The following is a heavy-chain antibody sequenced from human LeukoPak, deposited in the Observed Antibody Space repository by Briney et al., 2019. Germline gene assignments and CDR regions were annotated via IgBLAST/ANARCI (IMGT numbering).Heavy chain of an antibody. J-gene: IGHJ4*02. V-gene: IGHV4-59*01. Sequence: SETLSLTCTVSGGSISSYYWSWIRQPPGKGLEWIGYIYYSGSTNYNPSLKSRVTISIDTSKNQFSLKLSSVTAADTAVYYCAREFRFGGVIVDHLWGQGTLVTVSS. CDR1: GGSISSYY. CDR3: AREFRFGGVIVDHL. D-gene: IGHD3-16*02. CDR2: IYYSGST.